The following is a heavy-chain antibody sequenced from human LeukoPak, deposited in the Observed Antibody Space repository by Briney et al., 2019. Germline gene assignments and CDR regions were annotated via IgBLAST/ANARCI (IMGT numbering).Heavy chain of an antibody. CDR2: IYDSRRT. CDR1: DVSISSRTSY. CDR3: ARGGYDILTGYMDV. J-gene: IGHJ6*02. D-gene: IGHD3-9*01. Sequence: SETLSLTCTVSDVSISSRTSYWSWIRQHPGKGLEWIGYIYDSRRTYYNPSLKRRVSISVDTSKNQFSLKVSSVSAADTAVYYCARGGYDILTGYMDVWGQGTTVTVSS. V-gene: IGHV4-31*03.